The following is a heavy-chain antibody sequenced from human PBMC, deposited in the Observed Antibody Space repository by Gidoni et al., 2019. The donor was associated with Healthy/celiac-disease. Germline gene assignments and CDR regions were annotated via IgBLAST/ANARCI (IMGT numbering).Heavy chain of an antibody. Sequence: QLQLQESGPGLVKPSETLSLTCTVSGGSISSSSYYWGWIRQPPGKGLEWIGSIYYSGSTYYNPSLKSRVTISVDTSKNQFSLKLSSVTAADTAVYYCARDPQPLNGDYDPDFDYWGQGTLVTVSS. CDR2: IYYSGST. D-gene: IGHD4-17*01. CDR3: ARDPQPLNGDYDPDFDY. CDR1: GGSISSSSYY. V-gene: IGHV4-39*07. J-gene: IGHJ4*02.